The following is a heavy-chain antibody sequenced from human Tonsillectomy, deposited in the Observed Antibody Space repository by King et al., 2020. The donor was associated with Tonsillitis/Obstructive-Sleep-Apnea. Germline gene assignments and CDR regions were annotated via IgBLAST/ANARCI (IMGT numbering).Heavy chain of an antibody. V-gene: IGHV4-59*01. CDR1: GGSISSYY. J-gene: IGHJ3*02. CDR3: AEGGYSYRQDAFDI. D-gene: IGHD5-18*01. Sequence: QLQESGPGLVKPSETLSLTCTVSGGSISSYYWSWIRQPPGKGLEWIGDIYYSGSTNYNPSLKSRVTISVDTSKNQFSLKLSSVTAADTAVYYCAEGGYSYRQDAFDIWGQGTMVTVSS. CDR2: IYYSGST.